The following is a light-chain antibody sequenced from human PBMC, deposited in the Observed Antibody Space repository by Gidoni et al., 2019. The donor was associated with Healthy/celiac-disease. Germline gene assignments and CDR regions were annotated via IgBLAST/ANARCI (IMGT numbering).Light chain of an antibody. V-gene: IGKV3-15*01. CDR2: GAS. CDR1: QSVSSN. CDR3: QQYNNWPPYT. Sequence: EIVMTQSPATLSVSPGERATLSCRASQSVSSNLAWYQQKPGQAPRLLIYGASTRATGIPARFSGSGSGTEFTLTISSLQSEDFAVYYCQQYNNWPPYTFGHXTKLGI. J-gene: IGKJ2*01.